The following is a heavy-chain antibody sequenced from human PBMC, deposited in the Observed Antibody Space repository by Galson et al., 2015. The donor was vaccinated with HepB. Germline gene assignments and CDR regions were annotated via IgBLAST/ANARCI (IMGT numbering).Heavy chain of an antibody. CDR1: GFTVSSNY. V-gene: IGHV3-23*01. Sequence: SLRLSCAASGFTVSSNYMSWVRQAPGKGLEWVSAISGSGGSTYYADSVKGRFTISRDNSKNTLYLQMNSLRSNDTAVYYCARDSLRIVGATSDYWGQGTLVTVSS. CDR3: ARDSLRIVGATSDY. D-gene: IGHD1-26*01. J-gene: IGHJ4*02. CDR2: ISGSGGST.